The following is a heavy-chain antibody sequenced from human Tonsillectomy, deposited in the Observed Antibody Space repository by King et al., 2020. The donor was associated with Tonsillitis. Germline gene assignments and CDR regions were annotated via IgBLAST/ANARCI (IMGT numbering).Heavy chain of an antibody. CDR2: IYTSGTT. Sequence: QLQESGPGLVKSSETLSLTCTVSGGSISSYYWSWIRQPAGKGLEWIGRIYTSGTTNYNPSLESRVTMSVDTSKNQFSLNLSSVTAADTAIYYCATEGRLGTTAGFDYWGQGTLVTVSS. D-gene: IGHD1-26*01. CDR3: ATEGRLGTTAGFDY. CDR1: GGSISSYY. V-gene: IGHV4-4*07. J-gene: IGHJ4*02.